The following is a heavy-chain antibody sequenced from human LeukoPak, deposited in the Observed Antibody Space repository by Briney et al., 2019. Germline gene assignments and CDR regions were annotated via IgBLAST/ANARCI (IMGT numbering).Heavy chain of an antibody. CDR3: ARDPGIYDFWSGYFDY. Sequence: GGSLRLSCAASGFTFDDHGMSWVRQAPGKGLEWVSGINWNGGSTGYADSVKGRFTISRDNAKNSLYLQMNSLRAEDTALYYCARDPGIYDFWSGYFDYWGQGTLVTVSS. D-gene: IGHD3-3*01. CDR2: INWNGGST. V-gene: IGHV3-20*04. CDR1: GFTFDDHG. J-gene: IGHJ4*02.